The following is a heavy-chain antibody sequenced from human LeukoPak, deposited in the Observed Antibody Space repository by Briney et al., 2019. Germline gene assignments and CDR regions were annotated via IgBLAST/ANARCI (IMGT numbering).Heavy chain of an antibody. D-gene: IGHD4/OR15-4a*01. Sequence: PGGSLRLSCVASGFILSNYGMAWVRQTPGKGLGWVSTIGNTGENTHYADSVKGRFTISRDNSKNMLFLQMNSLRVDDTAIYYCAKDCCDYAPLDHWGQGTQVTVSS. CDR3: AKDCCDYAPLDH. CDR1: GFILSNYG. V-gene: IGHV3-23*01. CDR2: IGNTGENT. J-gene: IGHJ4*02.